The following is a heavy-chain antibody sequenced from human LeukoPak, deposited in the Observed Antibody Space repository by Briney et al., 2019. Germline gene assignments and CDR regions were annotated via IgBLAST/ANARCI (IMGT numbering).Heavy chain of an antibody. D-gene: IGHD3-9*01. J-gene: IGHJ4*02. CDR3: ARGLTGRYILTGYYNDY. Sequence: GGSLRLSCAASGLTFSDYYMSWIRQAPGKGLEWVSYISSSGTSIYYADSVKGRFTLSRDNAKNSLYLQMNSLRAEDTAVYYCARGLTGRYILTGYYNDYWGQGTLVTVSS. V-gene: IGHV3-11*01. CDR2: ISSSGTSI. CDR1: GLTFSDYY.